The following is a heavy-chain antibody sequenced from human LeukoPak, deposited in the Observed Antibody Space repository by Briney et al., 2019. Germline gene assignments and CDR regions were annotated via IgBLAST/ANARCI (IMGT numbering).Heavy chain of an antibody. D-gene: IGHD6-6*01. CDR3: ARHSGAGSPSFYFDY. CDR1: GGSISSYY. Sequence: PSETLSLTCTVSGGSISSYYWSWIRQPPGKGLEWIGYIYTSGSTNYNPSLKSRGTISVDTTKNQLSLKLSSVTAADTAVYYCARHSGAGSPSFYFDYWGQGTLVTVSS. J-gene: IGHJ4*02. V-gene: IGHV4-4*09. CDR2: IYTSGST.